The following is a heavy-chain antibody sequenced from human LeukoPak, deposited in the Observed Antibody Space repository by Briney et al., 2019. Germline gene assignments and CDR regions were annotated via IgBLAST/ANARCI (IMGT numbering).Heavy chain of an antibody. V-gene: IGHV3-21*01. J-gene: IGHJ4*02. CDR1: GFTFSSYS. Sequence: GGSLRLSCAASGFTFSSYSMNWVRQAPGKGLDWVSSISSSSSYIYYADSVKGRFTISRDNAKNSLYLQMNSLRAEDTAVYYCARSHYCSSTSCYDYWGQGTLVTVSS. CDR3: ARSHYCSSTSCYDY. D-gene: IGHD2-2*01. CDR2: ISSSSSYI.